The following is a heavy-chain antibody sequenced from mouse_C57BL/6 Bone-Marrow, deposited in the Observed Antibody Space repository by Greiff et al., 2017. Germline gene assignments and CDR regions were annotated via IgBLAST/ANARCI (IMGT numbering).Heavy chain of an antibody. Sequence: QVQLKQSGAELMKPGASVKLSCKATGYTFTGYWIEWVKQRPGHGLEWIGEILPGSGSTNYNEKFKGKATFTADTSSNTAYMQLSSLTTEDSAIYCCAREAVDDGYDFWYFDVWGTGTTVTVSS. D-gene: IGHD2-2*01. CDR2: ILPGSGST. CDR3: AREAVDDGYDFWYFDV. J-gene: IGHJ1*03. CDR1: GYTFTGYW. V-gene: IGHV1-9*01.